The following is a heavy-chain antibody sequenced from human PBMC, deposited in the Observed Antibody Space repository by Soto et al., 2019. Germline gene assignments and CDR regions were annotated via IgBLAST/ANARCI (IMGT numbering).Heavy chain of an antibody. CDR2: IKSKTDGGTT. J-gene: IGHJ6*02. CDR3: TTPRTIFGVEHDYYYGMDV. D-gene: IGHD3-3*01. Sequence: TGGSLRLSCAASGFTFSNAWMNWVRQAPGKGLEWVGRIKSKTDGGTTDYAAPVEGRFTISRDDSKNTLYLQMNSLKTEDTAVYYCTTPRTIFGVEHDYYYGMDVWGQGTTVTVS. CDR1: GFTFSNAW. V-gene: IGHV3-15*07.